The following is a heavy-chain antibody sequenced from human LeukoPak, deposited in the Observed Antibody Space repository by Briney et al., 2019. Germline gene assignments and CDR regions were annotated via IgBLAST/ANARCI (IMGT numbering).Heavy chain of an antibody. CDR3: ARANYDSSGYYPYYYYYYMDV. CDR1: GGSISSYY. CDR2: IYYSGST. V-gene: IGHV4-59*01. Sequence: SETLSLTCTVAGGSISSYYWSWIRQPPGKGLEWIGDIYYSGSTNYNPSLKSRVTISVDTSKNQFSLKLSSVTAADTAVYYCARANYDSSGYYPYYYYYYMDVWGKGTTVTVSS. D-gene: IGHD3-22*01. J-gene: IGHJ6*03.